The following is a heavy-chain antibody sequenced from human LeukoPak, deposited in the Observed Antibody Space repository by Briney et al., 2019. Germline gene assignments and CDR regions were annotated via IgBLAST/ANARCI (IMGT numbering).Heavy chain of an antibody. CDR3: ARGSDSCGLLPKFYFDY. V-gene: IGHV4-59*01. CDR1: GGSFISYY. J-gene: IGHJ4*02. D-gene: IGHD5-18*01. CDR2: IYYSGST. Sequence: PSETLSLTCTVSGGSFISYYWSWIRQPPGKGLEWIGYIYYSGSTNYNPSLKSRVTISVDTSKNQFSLKLSSVTAADTALYYCARGSDSCGLLPKFYFDYWGQGTLVTVSS.